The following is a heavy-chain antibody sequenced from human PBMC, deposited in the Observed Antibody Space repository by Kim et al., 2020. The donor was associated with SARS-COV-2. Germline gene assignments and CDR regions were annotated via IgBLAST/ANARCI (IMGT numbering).Heavy chain of an antibody. V-gene: IGHV3-23*01. J-gene: IGHJ4*02. D-gene: IGHD6-6*01. Sequence: DSVEGRFTISRDNSKNTLYLQMNSLRAEDTAVYYCARHLGYSSSSLSFDYWGQGTLVTVSS. CDR3: ARHLGYSSSSLSFDY.